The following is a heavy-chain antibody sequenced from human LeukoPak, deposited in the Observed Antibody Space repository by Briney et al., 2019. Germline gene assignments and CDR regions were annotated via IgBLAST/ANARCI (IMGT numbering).Heavy chain of an antibody. CDR3: ARSKERSWPFDY. CDR1: GFSHSNYW. CDR2: IKEDGSDQ. Sequence: PGGSLRLSCPASGFSHSNYWKAWVRQAPGKGLEWVANIKEDGSDQHYVDSVRGRFTVSRDNAANSMYLQMSSLRPDDTAVYFFARSKERSWPFDYWGQGTLVAVSS. D-gene: IGHD6-13*01. V-gene: IGHV3-7*01. J-gene: IGHJ4*02.